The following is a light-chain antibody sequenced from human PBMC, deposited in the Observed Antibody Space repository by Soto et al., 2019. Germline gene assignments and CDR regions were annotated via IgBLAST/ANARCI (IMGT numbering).Light chain of an antibody. CDR2: AAS. CDR3: QQSYCTPRA. Sequence: MSQAQSSLSASVGDRVTITCRASQSISSYLNWYQQKPGKAPKLLIYAASSLQSGVPSTFSGSGSRSDFTPIIISLSPEDSATYYCQQSYCTPRAFGQGTRLEIK. CDR1: QSISSY. V-gene: IGKV1-39*01. J-gene: IGKJ5*01.